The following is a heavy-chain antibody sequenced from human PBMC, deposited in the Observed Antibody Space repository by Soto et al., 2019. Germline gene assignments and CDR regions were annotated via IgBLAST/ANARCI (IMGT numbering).Heavy chain of an antibody. CDR3: ARCYDYVWGSYRYTPDY. CDR1: GFTFSDYY. D-gene: IGHD3-16*02. J-gene: IGHJ4*02. V-gene: IGHV3-11*01. CDR2: ISSSGSTI. Sequence: PGGSLRLSCAASGFTFSDYYMSWIRQAPGKGLEWVSHISSSGSTIYYADSVKGRFTISRDNAKNSLYLQMNSLRAEDTAVYYCARCYDYVWGSYRYTPDYWGQGTLVTVSS.